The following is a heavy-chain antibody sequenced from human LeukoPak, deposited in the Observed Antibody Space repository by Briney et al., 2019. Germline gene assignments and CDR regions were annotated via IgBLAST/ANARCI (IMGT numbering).Heavy chain of an antibody. J-gene: IGHJ5*02. CDR2: ISSSSSYI. CDR1: GFTFSSYS. V-gene: IGHV3-21*01. CDR3: ASVGYSSSSGLDP. D-gene: IGHD6-13*01. Sequence: PGGSLRLSCAASGFTFSSYSMNWVRQAPGKGLEWDSSISSSSSYIYYADSVKGRFTISRDNAKNSLHLQMNSLRAEDTAVYYCASVGYSSSSGLDPWGQGTLVTVSS.